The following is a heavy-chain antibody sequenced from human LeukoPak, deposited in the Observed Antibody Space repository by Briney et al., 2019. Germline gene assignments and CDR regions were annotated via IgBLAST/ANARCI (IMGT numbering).Heavy chain of an antibody. J-gene: IGHJ3*02. CDR3: ARDGYSYDDAFDI. CDR1: GGSISSYY. CDR2: IYYSGST. D-gene: IGHD5-18*01. Sequence: TSETLSLTCTVSGGSISSYYWSWIRQPPGKGLEWIGYIYYSGSTNYNPSLKSRVTISVDTSKNQFSLKLSSVTAADTAVYYCARDGYSYDDAFDIWGQGTMVTVSS. V-gene: IGHV4-59*01.